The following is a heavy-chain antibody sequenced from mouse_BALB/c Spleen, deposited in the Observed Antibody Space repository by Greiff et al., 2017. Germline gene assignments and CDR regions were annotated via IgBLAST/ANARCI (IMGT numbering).Heavy chain of an antibody. Sequence: QVQLQQSGAELARPGASVKLSCKASGYTFTDYYINWVKQRTGQGLEWIGEIYPGSGNTYYNEKFKGKATLTADKSSSTAYMQLSSLTSEDSAVYFCARRDYGSIYYAMDYWGQGTSVTVSS. CDR3: ARRDYGSIYYAMDY. V-gene: IGHV1-77*01. CDR2: IYPGSGNT. J-gene: IGHJ4*01. CDR1: GYTFTDYY. D-gene: IGHD1-1*01.